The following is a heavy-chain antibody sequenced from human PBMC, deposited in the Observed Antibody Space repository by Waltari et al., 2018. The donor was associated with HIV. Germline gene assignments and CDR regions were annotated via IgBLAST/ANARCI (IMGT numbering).Heavy chain of an antibody. V-gene: IGHV3-30*02. CDR2: IPYDGTDE. J-gene: IGHJ1*01. D-gene: IGHD3-10*01. CDR3: AKDLKARGIDPSLLDT. CDR1: GVGFLRFG. Sequence: VRLLESGVVVIQPGGSLRPPVSCSGVGFLRFGLHWVRQAPGRGLEWLAFIPYDGTDEYYLESVKARFTISRDNSKNTLFLQMSGLRTDDTAYYFCAKDLKARGIDPSLLDTWGQGTLVTVSS.